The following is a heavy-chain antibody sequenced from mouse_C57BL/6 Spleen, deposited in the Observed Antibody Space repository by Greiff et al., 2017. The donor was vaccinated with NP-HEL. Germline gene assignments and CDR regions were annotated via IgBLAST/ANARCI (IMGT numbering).Heavy chain of an antibody. CDR2: ISYSGST. CDR3: ARGRGSRAPYFDY. D-gene: IGHD1-1*01. V-gene: IGHV3-1*01. Sequence: DVQLVESGPGMVKPSQSLSLTCTVTGYSITSGYDWHWIRHFPGNKLEWMGYISYSGSTNYNPSLKSRISITHDTSKNHFFLKLNSVTTEDTATYYCARGRGSRAPYFDYWGQGTTLTVSS. J-gene: IGHJ2*01. CDR1: GYSITSGYD.